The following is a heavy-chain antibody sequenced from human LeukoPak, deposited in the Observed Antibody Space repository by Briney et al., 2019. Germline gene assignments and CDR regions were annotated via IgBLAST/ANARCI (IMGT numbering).Heavy chain of an antibody. V-gene: IGHV3-23*01. CDR2: ISGSGGST. Sequence: GGSLGLSCAASGFTFSSYAMSWVRQAPGKGLEWVSAISGSGGSTYYADSVKGRFTISRDNAKNTLYLQMNSLRAEDTAVYYCAREDKYYDFWSGYYIGYWGQGTLVTVSS. CDR3: AREDKYYDFWSGYYIGY. J-gene: IGHJ4*02. CDR1: GFTFSSYA. D-gene: IGHD3-3*01.